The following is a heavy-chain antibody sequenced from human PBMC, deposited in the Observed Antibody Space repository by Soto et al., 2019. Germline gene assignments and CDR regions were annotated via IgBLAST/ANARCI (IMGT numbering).Heavy chain of an antibody. Sequence: QVHLVQSGAEVKKPGASVNVSCKTSGYTFTRNGISWVRQAPGQGLEWMGWISPNSGNTRYAQKLQDRVIMTTDTSTSTAYLERRSLRSDDTAVYYCVKARDRNSWASRHVWGSGTAVNVSS. D-gene: IGHD1-1*01. V-gene: IGHV1-18*01. J-gene: IGHJ6*04. CDR3: VKARDRNSWASRHV. CDR1: GYTFTRNG. CDR2: ISPNSGNT.